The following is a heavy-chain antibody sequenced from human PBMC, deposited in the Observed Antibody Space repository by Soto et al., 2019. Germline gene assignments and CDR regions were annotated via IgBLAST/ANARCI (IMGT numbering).Heavy chain of an antibody. CDR1: GYTFTSYY. CDR3: ARDRRAYYYDSSGIPDHY. V-gene: IGHV1-46*01. D-gene: IGHD3-22*01. CDR2: INPSGGST. J-gene: IGHJ4*02. Sequence: ASVMVSCKASGYTFTSYYMHWVRQAPGQGLEWMGIINPSGGSTSYAQKFQGRVTMTRDTSTSTVYMELSSLRSEDTAVYYCARDRRAYYYDSSGIPDHYWGQGTLVTVSS.